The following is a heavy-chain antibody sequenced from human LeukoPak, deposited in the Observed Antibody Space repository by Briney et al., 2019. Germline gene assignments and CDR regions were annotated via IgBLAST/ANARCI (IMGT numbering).Heavy chain of an antibody. Sequence: GGSLRLSCAASGXTFSSYAMSWVRQAPGKGLEWVSAISGSGGSTYYADSVKGRFTISRDNSKNTLYLQMNSLRAEDTAVYYCAKDPRRYSSSWYGGDYWGQGTLVTVSS. D-gene: IGHD6-13*01. CDR2: ISGSGGST. CDR1: GXTFSSYA. V-gene: IGHV3-23*01. CDR3: AKDPRRYSSSWYGGDY. J-gene: IGHJ4*02.